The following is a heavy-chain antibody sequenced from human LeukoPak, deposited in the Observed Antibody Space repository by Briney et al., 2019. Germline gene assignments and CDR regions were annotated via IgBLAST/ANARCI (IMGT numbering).Heavy chain of an antibody. D-gene: IGHD3-22*01. Sequence: SQTLSLTCTVSGGSISSGSYYWSWIRQPAGKGLEWIGRIYTSGSTNYNPSLKSRVTISVDTSKNQFSLKLSSVTAADTAVYYCARSSNYYDSSGHLAGWFDPWGQGTLVTVSS. CDR3: ARSSNYYDSSGHLAGWFDP. V-gene: IGHV4-61*02. CDR2: IYTSGST. J-gene: IGHJ5*02. CDR1: GGSISSGSYY.